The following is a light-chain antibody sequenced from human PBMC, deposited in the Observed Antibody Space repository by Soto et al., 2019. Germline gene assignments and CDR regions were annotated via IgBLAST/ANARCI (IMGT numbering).Light chain of an antibody. CDR1: QTVGSY. V-gene: IGKV3-11*01. Sequence: EIVLTQSPATLSLSPGERATLSCRASQTVGSYSAWFRQTPGQTPRLLIYDTSIRATGVPARFSGSGSGTDFTLTISSLEAEDFAIYYCQQRSDWPPTFGQGTKVDIK. J-gene: IGKJ1*01. CDR2: DTS. CDR3: QQRSDWPPT.